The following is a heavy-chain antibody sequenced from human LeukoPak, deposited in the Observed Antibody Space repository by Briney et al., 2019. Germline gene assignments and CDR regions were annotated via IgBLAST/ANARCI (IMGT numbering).Heavy chain of an antibody. V-gene: IGHV4-34*01. J-gene: IGHJ4*02. CDR2: INHSGST. CDR1: GGSFSGYY. D-gene: IGHD1-26*01. Sequence: PSETLSLTCAVYGGSFSGYYWSWMRQPPGKGLEWIGEINHSGSTNYNPSLESRVTISVDTSKNQFSLKLSSVTAADTAVYYCASWEEGDYWGQGTLVTVSS. CDR3: ASWEEGDY.